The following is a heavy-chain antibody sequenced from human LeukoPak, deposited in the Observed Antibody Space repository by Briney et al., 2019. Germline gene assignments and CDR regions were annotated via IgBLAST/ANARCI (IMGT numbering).Heavy chain of an antibody. CDR1: GGTFGSYA. CDR2: IIPILGIA. J-gene: IGHJ3*02. D-gene: IGHD1-26*01. Sequence: ASVKVSCKASGGTFGSYAISWVRQAPGQGLEWMGRIIPILGIANYAQKFQGRVTITADKSTSTAYMELSSLRSEDTAVYYCARWELRPDAFDIWGQGTMVTVSS. CDR3: ARWELRPDAFDI. V-gene: IGHV1-69*04.